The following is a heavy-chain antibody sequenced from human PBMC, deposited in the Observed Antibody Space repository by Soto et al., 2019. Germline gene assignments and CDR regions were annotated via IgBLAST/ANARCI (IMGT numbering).Heavy chain of an antibody. D-gene: IGHD3-10*01. CDR3: ARDIGEFYYYYYGMDV. Sequence: GGSLRLSCAASGFTFSSYWMSWVRQAPGKGLEWVANIKQDGSEKYYVDSVKGRFTISRDNAKNSLYLQMNSLRAEDTAVYYCARDIGEFYYYYYGMDVWGQGTTVTVSS. CDR1: GFTFSSYW. CDR2: IKQDGSEK. V-gene: IGHV3-7*01. J-gene: IGHJ6*02.